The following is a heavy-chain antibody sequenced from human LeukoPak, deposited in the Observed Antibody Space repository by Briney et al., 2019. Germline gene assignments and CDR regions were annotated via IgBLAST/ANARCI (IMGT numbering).Heavy chain of an antibody. V-gene: IGHV3-21*04. J-gene: IGHJ4*02. D-gene: IGHD5-12*01. CDR1: GFTFSSYS. CDR3: ALNSGYEQTGFDY. CDR2: ISSSSSYI. Sequence: SGGSLRLSCAASGFTFSSYSMNWVRQAPGKGLEWVSSISSSSSYIYYADSVKGRFTISRDNAKNSLYLQMNSLRAEDTAVYYCALNSGYEQTGFDYWGQGTLVTVSS.